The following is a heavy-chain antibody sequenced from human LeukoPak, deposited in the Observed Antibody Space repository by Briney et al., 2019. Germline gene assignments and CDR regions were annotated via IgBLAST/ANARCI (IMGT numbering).Heavy chain of an antibody. CDR2: IKQDGSEK. CDR3: ARVDRGWYNWFDP. Sequence: PGGSLRLSCVASGFTFSSYWMSWVRQAPGKGLEWVANIKQDGSEKYYVDSVKGRFTISRDNAKNSLYLQMNSLRAEDTAVYYCARVDRGWYNWFDPWGQGTLVTVSS. J-gene: IGHJ5*02. V-gene: IGHV3-7*01. CDR1: GFTFSSYW. D-gene: IGHD6-19*01.